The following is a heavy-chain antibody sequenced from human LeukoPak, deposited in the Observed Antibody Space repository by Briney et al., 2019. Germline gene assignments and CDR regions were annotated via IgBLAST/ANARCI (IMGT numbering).Heavy chain of an antibody. CDR2: ISGSGGST. V-gene: IGHV3-23*01. CDR1: GFTFSNYA. J-gene: IGHJ6*02. CDR3: AKSRFSAYYYYGMDV. Sequence: GGSLRLSCDASGFTFSNYAMSWVRQAPGKGLEWVSAISGSGGSTYYADSVKGRFTISRDNSKNTLYLQMNSLRAEDTAVYYCAKSRFSAYYYYGMDVWGQGTTVTVSS.